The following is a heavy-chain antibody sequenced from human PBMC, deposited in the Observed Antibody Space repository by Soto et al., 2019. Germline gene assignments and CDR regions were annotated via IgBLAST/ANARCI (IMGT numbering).Heavy chain of an antibody. V-gene: IGHV1-3*01. Sequence: XSVKISCKASVYTFTSYAMHWVRQAPGQRLEWMGWINAGNGNTKYSQKFQGRVTITRDTSASTAYMELSSLRSEYTAVYYCARSRLDLFDYWGQGTLVTVSS. CDR3: ARSRLDLFDY. CDR2: INAGNGNT. J-gene: IGHJ4*02. CDR1: VYTFTSYA.